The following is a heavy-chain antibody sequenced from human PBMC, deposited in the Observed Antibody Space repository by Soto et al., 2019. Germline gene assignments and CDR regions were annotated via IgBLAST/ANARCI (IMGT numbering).Heavy chain of an antibody. CDR3: AKCMALMLAGSFDD. J-gene: IGHJ4*02. CDR2: IGYDGSDK. V-gene: IGHV3-30*18. D-gene: IGHD2-8*01. Sequence: QVQLVESGGGVVQPGRSLRLSCAASGFTFSDYGMHWVRQVPGKGLEWVAVIGYDGSDKDYADSVKGRFTISRDNAKNMLYLQMNSLRVDDTAVYYCAKCMALMLAGSFDDWGQGTLVTVSP. CDR1: GFTFSDYG.